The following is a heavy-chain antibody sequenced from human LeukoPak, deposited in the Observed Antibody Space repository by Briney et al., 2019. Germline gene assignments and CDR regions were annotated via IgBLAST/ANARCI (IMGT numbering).Heavy chain of an antibody. CDR2: IRYDGSNK. D-gene: IGHD6-19*01. CDR1: GFTFSSYG. Sequence: GGSLRLSCAASGFTFSSYGMHWVRQAPGKGLEWVAFIRYDGSNKYYADSVKGRFTVSSDNTKSTLYLQMNSLRVEDTAVYYCARALAGSRNGLDVWGQGTTVTVSS. J-gene: IGHJ6*02. V-gene: IGHV3-30*02. CDR3: ARALAGSRNGLDV.